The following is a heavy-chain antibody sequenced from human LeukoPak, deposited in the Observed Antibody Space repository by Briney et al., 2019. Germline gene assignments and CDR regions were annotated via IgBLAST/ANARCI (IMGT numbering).Heavy chain of an antibody. CDR2: INPNSGGT. V-gene: IGHV1-2*02. D-gene: IGHD2-21*02. CDR3: ARARSQAAILYYYYMDV. Sequence: ASVKVSCKASGYTFTGYYMHWVRQAPGQGLEWMGWINPNSGGTNYAQKSQGRVTMTRDTSISTAYMELSSLRSEDTAVYYCARARSQAAILYYYYMDVWGKGTTVTVSS. CDR1: GYTFTGYY. J-gene: IGHJ6*03.